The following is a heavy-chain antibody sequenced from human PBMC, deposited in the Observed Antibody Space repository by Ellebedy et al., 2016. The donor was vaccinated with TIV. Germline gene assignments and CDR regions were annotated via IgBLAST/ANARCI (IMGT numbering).Heavy chain of an antibody. J-gene: IGHJ3*02. CDR1: GGTFSSYA. CDR2: IIPIFGTA. Sequence: SVKVSXXASGGTFSSYAISWVRQAPGQGLEWMGGIIPIFGTANYAQKFQGRVTITADKSTSTAYMELSSLRSEDTAVYYCARDSNLQYSSGWNRARKDAFDIWGQGTMVTVSS. CDR3: ARDSNLQYSSGWNRARKDAFDI. D-gene: IGHD6-19*01. V-gene: IGHV1-69*06.